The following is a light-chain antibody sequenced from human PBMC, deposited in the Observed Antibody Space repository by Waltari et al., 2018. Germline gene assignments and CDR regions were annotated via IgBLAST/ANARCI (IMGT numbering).Light chain of an antibody. V-gene: IGKV3D-11*01. CDR2: DTS. CDR3: QQRRYGLT. J-gene: IGKJ4*01. CDR1: QGVSDF. Sequence: EIVLTQSPATLSLSPGERATLSCRASQGVSDFLGWYQQKPGQAPRLLIYDTSHRAPRIPDRFRGSGAGTDFTLTISSLEPEDFAVYYCQQRRYGLTFGGGTKVDIK.